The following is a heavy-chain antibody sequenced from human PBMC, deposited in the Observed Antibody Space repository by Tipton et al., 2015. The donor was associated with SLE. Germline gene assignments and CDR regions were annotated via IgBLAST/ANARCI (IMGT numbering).Heavy chain of an antibody. CDR1: GGSISTFF. D-gene: IGHD4/OR15-4a*01. J-gene: IGHJ4*02. CDR2: IYSGSS. CDR3: ARDDYGGQY. V-gene: IGHV4-59*01. Sequence: LVKPTETLSLTCTVSGGSISTFFWSWIRQPPGKGLEWIGYIYSGSSYFNPSLRSRVSMSIDKSKNQFSLTMSSVTAADTAVYYCARDDYGGQYWGQGTLVTVSS.